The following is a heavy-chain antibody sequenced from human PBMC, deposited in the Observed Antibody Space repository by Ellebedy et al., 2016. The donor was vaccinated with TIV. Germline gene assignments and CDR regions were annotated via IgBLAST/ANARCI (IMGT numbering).Heavy chain of an antibody. CDR2: IRGPGSYI. Sequence: GESLKISCATSGFTFSSYTLHLVRHAPGKGLQWVSSIRGPGSYIYYADSVKGRFTISRDDARNSLHLQMSSPRSEDTALYYCVRDRGYDDSSAYLYFDLWGRGTLVTVSS. J-gene: IGHJ2*01. CDR3: VRDRGYDDSSAYLYFDL. D-gene: IGHD3-22*01. CDR1: GFTFSSYT. V-gene: IGHV3-21*01.